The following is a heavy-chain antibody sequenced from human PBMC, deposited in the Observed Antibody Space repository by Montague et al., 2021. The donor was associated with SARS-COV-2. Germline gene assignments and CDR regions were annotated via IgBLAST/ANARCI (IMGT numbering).Heavy chain of an antibody. CDR1: GFAFTSYE. Sequence: SLRLSCAASGFAFTSYEMHWVRQAPGKGLEWISYISTDGSDISYTDAVKGRFTISRDNAKNSLYLEMSSLRVEDTALYYCAREWEMTSISYYYGLDVWGPGTTVTVSS. CDR3: AREWEMTSISYYYGLDV. J-gene: IGHJ6*02. D-gene: IGHD2-21*02. CDR2: ISTDGSDI. V-gene: IGHV3-48*03.